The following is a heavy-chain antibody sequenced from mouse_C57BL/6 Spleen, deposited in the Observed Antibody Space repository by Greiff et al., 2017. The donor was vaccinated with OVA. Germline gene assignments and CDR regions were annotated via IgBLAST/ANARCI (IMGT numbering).Heavy chain of an antibody. D-gene: IGHD2-1*01. J-gene: IGHJ1*03. CDR2: ISYDGSN. Sequence: EVQLVESGPGLVKPSQSLSLTCSVTGYSITSGYYWNWIRQFPGNKLEWMGYISYDGSNNYNPSLKNRISITRDTSKNQFFLKLNSVTTEDTATYYCAGDGNSWYFDVWGTGTTVTVSS. CDR3: AGDGNSWYFDV. V-gene: IGHV3-6*01. CDR1: GYSITSGYY.